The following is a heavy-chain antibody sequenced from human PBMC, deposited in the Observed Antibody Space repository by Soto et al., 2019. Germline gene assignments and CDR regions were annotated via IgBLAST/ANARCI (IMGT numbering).Heavy chain of an antibody. Sequence: DVHLLESGGGFVQPGGSLRLSCTPSGFTFSSYALNWVRQAPGKGLEWVSSISGSGDSTYYADSVKGRFTISRDNSRNTLYLQMNSLRADDTAVYYCAKDLRGLGDWGFFDYWGQGTLVTVSS. V-gene: IGHV3-23*01. J-gene: IGHJ4*02. CDR3: AKDLRGLGDWGFFDY. CDR2: ISGSGDST. CDR1: GFTFSSYA. D-gene: IGHD3-10*01.